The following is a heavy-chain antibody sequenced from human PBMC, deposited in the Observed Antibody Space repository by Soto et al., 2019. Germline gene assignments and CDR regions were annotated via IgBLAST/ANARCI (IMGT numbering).Heavy chain of an antibody. CDR3: ARDSARYYYYYMDV. D-gene: IGHD6-6*01. CDR2: IYYSGST. J-gene: IGHJ6*03. V-gene: IGHV4-39*07. Sequence: PSETLSLTCTVSGHSISSSNYSWGWIRPPPGKGLEWIGCIYYSGSTYYNPSLKSRVTISVDTSKNQFSLKLSSVTAADTAVYYCARDSARYYYYYMDVWGKGTTVTVSS. CDR1: GHSISSSNYS.